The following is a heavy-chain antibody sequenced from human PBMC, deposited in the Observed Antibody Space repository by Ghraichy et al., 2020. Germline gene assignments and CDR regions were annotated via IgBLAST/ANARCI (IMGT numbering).Heavy chain of an antibody. D-gene: IGHD6-13*01. CDR2: IKQDGSEK. Sequence: GGSLRLSCAASGFTFSSHWMSWVRQAPGKGLEWVANIKQDGSEKYYVDSVKGRFTISRDNAKNSLYLQMNSLRAEDTAVYYCARPLSGSSWQNDYWGKGTLVTVSS. J-gene: IGHJ4*02. CDR1: GFTFSSHW. V-gene: IGHV3-7*01. CDR3: ARPLSGSSWQNDY.